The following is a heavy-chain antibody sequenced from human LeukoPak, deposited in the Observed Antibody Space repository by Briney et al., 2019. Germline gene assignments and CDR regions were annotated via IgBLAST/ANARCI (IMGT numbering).Heavy chain of an antibody. CDR3: ARGDSEDSGDFRTFEY. CDR2: INPSGGST. V-gene: IGHV1-46*01. D-gene: IGHD4-17*01. Sequence: ASVKVSCRASGYTFTSYYMHWVRQAPGQGLEWMGIINPSGGSTSYAQKFQGRVTMTRDMSTSTVYMELSSLRSEDTAMYFCARGDSEDSGDFRTFEYWGQGTLVTVSS. CDR1: GYTFTSYY. J-gene: IGHJ4*02.